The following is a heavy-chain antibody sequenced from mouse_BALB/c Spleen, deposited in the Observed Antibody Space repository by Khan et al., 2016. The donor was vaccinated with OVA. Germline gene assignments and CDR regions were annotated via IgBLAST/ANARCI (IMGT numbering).Heavy chain of an antibody. Sequence: QVQLKQSGAELVKPGASVKLSCKASGYTFTSYFMYWVKQRPGQGLEWIGEINPSNGGTNFNEKFKSKATLTVDKSSSTAYMQLSSLTSEDSAVYYWTRRGTARATLWFAYGGQGTLVTVSA. CDR3: TRRGTARATLWFAY. J-gene: IGHJ3*01. CDR1: GYTFTSYF. V-gene: IGHV1S81*02. CDR2: INPSNGGT. D-gene: IGHD3-2*01.